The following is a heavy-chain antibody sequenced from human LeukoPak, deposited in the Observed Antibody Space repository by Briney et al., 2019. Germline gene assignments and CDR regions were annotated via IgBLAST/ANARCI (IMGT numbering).Heavy chain of an antibody. V-gene: IGHV4-59*08. Sequence: SETLSLTCTVSGVSISSYYWSWIRQPPGKGLEWIGYIYYSGSTNYNPSLKSRVTISVDTSKNQFSLKLSSVTAADTAVYYCARHKYSYGAAIYHFDYWGQGTLVTVSS. D-gene: IGHD5-18*01. CDR2: IYYSGST. CDR3: ARHKYSYGAAIYHFDY. CDR1: GVSISSYY. J-gene: IGHJ4*02.